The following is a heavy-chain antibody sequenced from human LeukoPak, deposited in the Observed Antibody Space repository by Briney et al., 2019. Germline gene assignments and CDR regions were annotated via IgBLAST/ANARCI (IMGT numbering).Heavy chain of an antibody. D-gene: IGHD3-10*01. CDR3: ARGPYGSWSYYNPLGAFDI. CDR1: GGSISSGDYY. J-gene: IGHJ3*02. CDR2: IYYSGST. Sequence: SQTLSLTCTVSGGSISSGDYYWSWIRQPPGKGLEWIGYIYYSGSTYYNPSLKSRVTISIDTSKKQFSLKLSSVTAADTAVYYCARGPYGSWSYYNPLGAFDIWGQGTMVTVSS. V-gene: IGHV4-30-4*01.